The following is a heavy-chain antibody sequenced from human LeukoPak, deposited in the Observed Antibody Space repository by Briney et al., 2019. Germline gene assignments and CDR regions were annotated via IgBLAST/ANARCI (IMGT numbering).Heavy chain of an antibody. CDR2: ISSSGSTI. CDR1: GFTFSSYE. CDR3: ARGVDNYHILTGGMDV. V-gene: IGHV3-48*03. D-gene: IGHD3-9*01. J-gene: IGHJ6*04. Sequence: GGSLRLSCAASGFTFSSYEMNWVRQAPGKGLEWVSYISSSGSTIYYADSVKGRFTISRDNAKKSVYVQMNSLRAEDTAMYYCARGVDNYHILTGGMDVWGKGTTVTISS.